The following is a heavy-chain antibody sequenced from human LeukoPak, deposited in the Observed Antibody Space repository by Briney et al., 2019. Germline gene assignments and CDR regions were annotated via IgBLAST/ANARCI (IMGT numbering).Heavy chain of an antibody. D-gene: IGHD2-21*02. J-gene: IGHJ6*03. V-gene: IGHV3-20*04. CDR3: ARGDGGDYYYYYMDV. Sequence: PGRSLRLSCAASGFTFDDYAMHWVRQAPGKGLEWVSGINWNGGSTGYADSVKGRFTISRDNAKNSLYLQMNSLRAEDTALYYCARGDGGDYYYYYMDVWGKGTTVTVSS. CDR2: INWNGGST. CDR1: GFTFDDYA.